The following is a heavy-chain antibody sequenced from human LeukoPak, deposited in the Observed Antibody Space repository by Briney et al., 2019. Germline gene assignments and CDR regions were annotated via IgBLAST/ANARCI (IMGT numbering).Heavy chain of an antibody. CDR3: ARHERSGLRFFYYYGMDV. CDR1: GGSFSGYY. Sequence: KTSETLSLTCAVYGGSFSGYYWSWIRQPPGKGLEWIGEINHSGSTNYNPSLKSRVTISVDTSKNQFSLKLSSVTAADTAVYYCARHERSGLRFFYYYGMDVWGQGTTVTVSS. D-gene: IGHD4-17*01. CDR2: INHSGST. J-gene: IGHJ6*02. V-gene: IGHV4-34*01.